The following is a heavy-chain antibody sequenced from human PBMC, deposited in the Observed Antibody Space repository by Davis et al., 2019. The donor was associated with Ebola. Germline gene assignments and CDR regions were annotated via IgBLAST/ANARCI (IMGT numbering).Heavy chain of an antibody. CDR1: RGSIFSYY. CDR3: ARGLFWSGLDV. V-gene: IGHV4-34*01. D-gene: IGHD1-1*01. Sequence: SETLSLTCTVSRGSIFSYYWSWIRQPPGKGLEWMGEINHHGITSYNPSLKSRVSMSVDTSKKQFSLKVTSVTAADTAVYYCARGLFWSGLDVWGKGTTVTVSS. CDR2: INHHGIT. J-gene: IGHJ6*04.